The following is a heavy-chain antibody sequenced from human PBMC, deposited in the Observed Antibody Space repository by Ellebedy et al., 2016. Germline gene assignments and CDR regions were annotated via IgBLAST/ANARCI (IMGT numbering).Heavy chain of an antibody. D-gene: IGHD5-12*01. V-gene: IGHV4-39*07. Sequence: SETLSLXXTVSGGSISSGGYYWSWIRQHPGKGLEWIGEIYHSGSTNYNPSLKSRVTISVDKSKNQFSLKLSSVTAADTAVYYCARGDQVGYLPWGQGTLVTVSS. CDR3: ARGDQVGYLP. J-gene: IGHJ5*02. CDR1: GGSISSGGYY. CDR2: IYHSGST.